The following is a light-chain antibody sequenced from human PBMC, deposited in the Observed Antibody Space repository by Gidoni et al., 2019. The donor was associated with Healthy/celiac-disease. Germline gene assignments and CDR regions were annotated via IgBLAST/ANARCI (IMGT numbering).Light chain of an antibody. CDR1: QSISSY. J-gene: IGKJ1*01. CDR3: QQSYSRGT. Sequence: DIQMTQSPSSLSASVGDRVTITCRASQSISSYLNWYQQKPGKAPKLLIYAASSLQRGVPSRFSGSGSGTDFTLTISSLQPEDFATYYCQQSYSRGTFGQGTKVEIK. CDR2: AAS. V-gene: IGKV1-39*01.